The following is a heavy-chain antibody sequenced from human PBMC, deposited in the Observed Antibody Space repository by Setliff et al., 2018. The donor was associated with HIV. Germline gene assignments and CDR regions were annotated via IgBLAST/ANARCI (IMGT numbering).Heavy chain of an antibody. J-gene: IGHJ4*02. CDR1: GYTFTSFA. CDR3: ARDGWELDRGRADYFDY. D-gene: IGHD3-10*01. Sequence: ASVKVSCKASGYTFTSFAIHWVRQAPGHGLEWMGWINAGNGDTEYSQKFQGRVTIDRDTSATTAYMELRSLRSEDTAVYYCARDGWELDRGRADYFDYWGQGVLVTV. CDR2: INAGNGDT. V-gene: IGHV1-3*01.